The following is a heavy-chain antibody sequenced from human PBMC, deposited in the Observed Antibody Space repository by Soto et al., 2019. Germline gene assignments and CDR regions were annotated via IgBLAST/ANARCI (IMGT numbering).Heavy chain of an antibody. CDR1: GGSFSAYY. J-gene: IGHJ6*02. Sequence: PSETLSLTCAVYGGSFSAYYWSWIRQPPGKGLEWIGEINHSGSTNYNPSLKSRVTISVDTSKNQFSLKLSSVTAADTAVYYCGTVTTPRLYYYYYGMDVWGQGTTVTVSS. D-gene: IGHD4-17*01. V-gene: IGHV4-34*01. CDR3: GTVTTPRLYYYYYGMDV. CDR2: INHSGST.